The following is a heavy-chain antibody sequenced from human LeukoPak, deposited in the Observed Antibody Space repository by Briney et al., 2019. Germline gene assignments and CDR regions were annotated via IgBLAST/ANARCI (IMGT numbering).Heavy chain of an antibody. CDR1: GYTFTSYY. Sequence: ASVTVSCKASGYTFTSYYRHWVRQAPGQGLEWMGIINPSGGSTSYAQKFQGRVTMTRDTSTSTVYMELSSLRSEDTAVYYCARDTSRVVVAATGLDYWGQGTLVTVSS. CDR2: INPSGGST. CDR3: ARDTSRVVVAATGLDY. D-gene: IGHD2-15*01. V-gene: IGHV1-46*01. J-gene: IGHJ4*02.